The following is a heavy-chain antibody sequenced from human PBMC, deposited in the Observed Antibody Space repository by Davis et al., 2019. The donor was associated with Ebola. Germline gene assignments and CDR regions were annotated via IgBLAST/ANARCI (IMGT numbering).Heavy chain of an antibody. CDR1: GFTFSRSW. D-gene: IGHD6-19*01. J-gene: IGHJ5*02. CDR3: GAGRGWIFSS. Sequence: GESLKISCVASGFTFSRSWMNWVRQAPGKGLEWIAYIGPSGNSFYCADSVKGRFTISRDNAKNSLYLQMNSLRPEDTAVYYCGAGRGWIFSSWGQGTLVTVSS. V-gene: IGHV3-48*03. CDR2: IGPSGNSF.